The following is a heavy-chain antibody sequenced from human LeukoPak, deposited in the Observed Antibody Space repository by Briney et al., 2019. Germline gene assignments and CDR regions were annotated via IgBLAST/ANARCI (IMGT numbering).Heavy chain of an antibody. Sequence: GGSLRLSCAASGFTFSRYAMHWVRQAPGKGLEWVAVTSYDENQKYYVESVKGRFTISRDNPKNTLYLQMNSLRAEDTAVYHCARGYSNYGYTFDMWGQGTMVTVSS. CDR1: GFTFSRYA. CDR3: ARGYSNYGYTFDM. CDR2: TSYDENQK. V-gene: IGHV3-33*08. J-gene: IGHJ3*02. D-gene: IGHD4-11*01.